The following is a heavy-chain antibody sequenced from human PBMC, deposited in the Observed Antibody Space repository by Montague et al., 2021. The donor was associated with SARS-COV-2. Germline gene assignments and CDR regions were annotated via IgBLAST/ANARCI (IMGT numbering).Heavy chain of an antibody. V-gene: IGHV4-39*01. Sequence: SQTLSLTCTVSGGSISSSSYYWGWLRPPPGKGLEWIGSIYYSGSTYYNPSLKSRVTISVDTSKNQFSLKLSSVTAADTAVYYCGSQGSSSSWYGGYYYGMDVWGQGTTVTVSS. CDR2: IYYSGST. CDR1: GGSISSSSYY. D-gene: IGHD6-13*01. CDR3: GSQGSSSSWYGGYYYGMDV. J-gene: IGHJ6*02.